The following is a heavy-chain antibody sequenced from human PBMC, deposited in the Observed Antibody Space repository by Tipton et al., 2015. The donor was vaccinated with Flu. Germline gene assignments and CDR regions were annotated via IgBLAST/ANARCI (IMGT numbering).Heavy chain of an antibody. D-gene: IGHD4-17*01. Sequence: LRLSCTVSGDSLTNGRYWDWVRQPPGKGLEWIGNIHHRGSTYYSPSLKSRVTISMDTSKNQSSLTLISVTAADTAIYYCARDRPYGDFSETLDYWGQGMLVTISS. J-gene: IGHJ4*02. CDR2: IHHRGST. V-gene: IGHV4-38-2*02. CDR1: GDSLTNGRY. CDR3: ARDRPYGDFSETLDY.